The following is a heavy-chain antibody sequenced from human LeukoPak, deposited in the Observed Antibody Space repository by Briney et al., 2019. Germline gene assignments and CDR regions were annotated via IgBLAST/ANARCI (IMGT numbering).Heavy chain of an antibody. V-gene: IGHV3-23*01. CDR1: GFTFSSYA. CDR2: ISGSGGSI. D-gene: IGHD2-2*01. CDR3: AKHPAAISTFDY. Sequence: GGSLRLSCAASGFTFSSYAMSWVRQAPGKGLEWVSAISGSGGSIYYADSVKGRFTISRDNSKNTLYLQMNSLRAEDTAVYYCAKHPAAISTFDYWGQGTLVTVSS. J-gene: IGHJ4*02.